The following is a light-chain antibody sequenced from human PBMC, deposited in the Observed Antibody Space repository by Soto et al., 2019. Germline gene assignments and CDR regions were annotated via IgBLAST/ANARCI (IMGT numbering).Light chain of an antibody. V-gene: IGKV3D-20*02. CDR3: QQRSNWLT. CDR1: QSITSSY. CDR2: DAS. J-gene: IGKJ4*01. Sequence: VLTQSPDTLSLSPGERATLSCRASQSITSSYLAWYRQKPGQAPRLLIYDASNRATGIPARFSGSGSGTDFTLTISSLEPEDFAVYYCQQRSNWLTFGGGTKVDI.